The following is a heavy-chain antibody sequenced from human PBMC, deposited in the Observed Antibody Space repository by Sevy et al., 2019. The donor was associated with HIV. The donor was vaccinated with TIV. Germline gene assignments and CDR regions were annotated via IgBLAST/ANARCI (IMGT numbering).Heavy chain of an antibody. CDR3: AKDLSYTDIVVVPAAMANWFDP. V-gene: IGHV3-33*06. J-gene: IGHJ5*02. CDR2: IWYDGTIK. CDR1: GFTFSSYV. D-gene: IGHD2-2*01. Sequence: GGSLRLSCAASGFTFSSYVMHWVRQAPGKGLEWVALIWYDGTIKYYADSVKGRFTISRDNSKDTLFLQMNSLRAEDTAVYYCAKDLSYTDIVVVPAAMANWFDPWGQGTLVTVSS.